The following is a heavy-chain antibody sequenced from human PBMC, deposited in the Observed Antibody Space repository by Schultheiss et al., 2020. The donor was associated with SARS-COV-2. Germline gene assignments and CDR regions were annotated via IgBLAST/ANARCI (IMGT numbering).Heavy chain of an antibody. CDR2: INPNSGGT. CDR3: ASQLRLGELSLYPYYYYHDGMNV. D-gene: IGHD3-16*02. J-gene: IGHJ6*02. Sequence: ASVKVSCKASGGTFSSYAISWVRQAPGQGLEWMGGINPNSGGTNYAQKFQGRVTMTRDTSISTAYMELSRLRSDDTAVYYCASQLRLGELSLYPYYYYHDGMNVWGQGTTVTVSS. V-gene: IGHV1-2*02. CDR1: GGTFSSYA.